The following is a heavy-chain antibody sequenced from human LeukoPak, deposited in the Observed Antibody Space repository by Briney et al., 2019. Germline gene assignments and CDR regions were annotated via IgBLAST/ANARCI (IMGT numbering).Heavy chain of an antibody. Sequence: GGSLRLSCAASGFTFSSYSMNWVRQAPGKGLDWVSSISSSSSSIYYADSAKGRFTISRDNAKNSLSLQMNSLRAEDTAVYYCARGPYTDYWGQGTLVTVSS. CDR3: ARGPYTDY. J-gene: IGHJ4*02. V-gene: IGHV3-21*01. CDR1: GFTFSSYS. CDR2: ISSSSSSI. D-gene: IGHD4-11*01.